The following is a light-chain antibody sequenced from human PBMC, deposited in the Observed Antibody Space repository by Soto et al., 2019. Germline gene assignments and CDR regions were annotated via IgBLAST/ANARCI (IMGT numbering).Light chain of an antibody. Sequence: EIVLTQSPATLSLSPGERATLSCRASQSVSSYLAWYQQKPGQAPRLLIYDASNRATGIPARFSGSGSGTDFTLTTSSLEPEDFAVYYGQQRSNWQFTFGPGTKVDIK. CDR3: QQRSNWQFT. V-gene: IGKV3-11*01. CDR1: QSVSSY. J-gene: IGKJ3*01. CDR2: DAS.